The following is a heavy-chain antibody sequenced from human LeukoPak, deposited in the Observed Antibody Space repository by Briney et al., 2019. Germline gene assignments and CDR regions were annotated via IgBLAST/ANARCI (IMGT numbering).Heavy chain of an antibody. CDR1: GASISSGSYY. J-gene: IGHJ2*01. Sequence: PSETLSLTCTVSGASISSGSYYWSWIRQPAGKGLEWIGRMFPSGDTKYNPSSRSRVAITVDTPRNLFSLTLASVTAADTATYYCAKAKVTAMVFDLWGRGTQVTVSS. D-gene: IGHD2-21*02. CDR3: AKAKVTAMVFDL. CDR2: MFPSGDT. V-gene: IGHV4-61*02.